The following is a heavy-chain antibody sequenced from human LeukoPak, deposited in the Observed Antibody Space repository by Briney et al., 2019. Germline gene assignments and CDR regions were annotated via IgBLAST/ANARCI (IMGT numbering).Heavy chain of an antibody. D-gene: IGHD3-10*01. J-gene: IGHJ6*02. CDR2: ISAYNGNT. Sequence: GASVKVSCKASGYTFTRYGISWVRQAPGQGLEWMGWISAYNGNTNYAQKLQGRVTMTTDTSTSTAYMELRSLRSDDTAVYYCARDLYYYGSGSYEVYYYGMDVWGQGTTVTVSS. CDR3: ARDLYYYGSGSYEVYYYGMDV. V-gene: IGHV1-18*01. CDR1: GYTFTRYG.